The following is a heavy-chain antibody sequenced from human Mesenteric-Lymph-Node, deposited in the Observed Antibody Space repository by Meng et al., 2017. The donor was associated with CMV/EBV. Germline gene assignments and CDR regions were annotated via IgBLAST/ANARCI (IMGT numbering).Heavy chain of an antibody. V-gene: IGHV4-34*12. Sequence: AVSGGSFTGTYWTWIRQPPGKGLEWIGEIIHSGDTSYNPSLKSRVTISVDTSKKQFSLKLDSVTAADTAVYYCARAVVPSAQFGLDSWGQGTLVTVSS. CDR3: ARAVVPSAQFGLDS. J-gene: IGHJ4*02. CDR1: GGSFTGTY. D-gene: IGHD2-2*01. CDR2: IIHSGDT.